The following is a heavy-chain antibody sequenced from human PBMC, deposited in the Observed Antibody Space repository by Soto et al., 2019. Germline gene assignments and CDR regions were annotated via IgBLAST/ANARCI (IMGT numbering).Heavy chain of an antibody. V-gene: IGHV3-30*03. J-gene: IGHJ4*02. CDR3: APWFGAFDY. CDR2: ISYDGSNK. Sequence: QVQLVESGGGVVQPGRSLRLSCAASGFTFSSYGMHWVRQAPGKGLEWVAVISYDGSNKYYADSVKGRFTISRDNSKNRRYLQMSSLRAEDTAVYYCAPWFGAFDYWGQGTLVTVSS. D-gene: IGHD3-10*01. CDR1: GFTFSSYG.